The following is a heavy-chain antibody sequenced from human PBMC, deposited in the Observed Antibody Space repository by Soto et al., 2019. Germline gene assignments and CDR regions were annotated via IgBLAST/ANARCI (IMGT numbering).Heavy chain of an antibody. V-gene: IGHV4-34*01. CDR1: GGSFSGYY. J-gene: IGHJ6*02. CDR3: GRGRLYSSSWYYYGMDV. Sequence: SETLSLTCAVYGGSFSGYYWSWIRQPPGKGLEWIGEINHSGSTNYNPSLKSRVTISVDTSKNQFSLKLSSVTAADTAVYYCGRGRLYSSSWYYYGMDVWGQGTTVTVSS. CDR2: INHSGST. D-gene: IGHD6-13*01.